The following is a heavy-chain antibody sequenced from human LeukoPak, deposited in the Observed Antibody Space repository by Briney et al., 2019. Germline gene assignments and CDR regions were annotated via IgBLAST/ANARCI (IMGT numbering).Heavy chain of an antibody. D-gene: IGHD3-16*01. CDR1: GYSFTSYW. J-gene: IGHJ4*02. CDR2: IYPGDSDT. Sequence: GESLQISFQGSGYSFTSYWIGWVRPMPGEGLEWMGIIYPGDSDTRYSPSFQGQVTISADKSISTAYLQWSSLKASDTAMYYCARPATDRLWEHFDYWGQGTLVTVSS. CDR3: ARPATDRLWEHFDY. V-gene: IGHV5-51*01.